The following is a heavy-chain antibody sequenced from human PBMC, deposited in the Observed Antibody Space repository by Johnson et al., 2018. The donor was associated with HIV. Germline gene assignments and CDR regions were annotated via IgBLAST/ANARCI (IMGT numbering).Heavy chain of an antibody. CDR3: ARARQRWLPNDGFDI. CDR2: ISWNRGSI. CDR1: GFTFDDYA. V-gene: IGHV3-9*01. J-gene: IGHJ3*02. D-gene: IGHD6-19*01. Sequence: EVQLVESGGGLVQPGRSLRLSCVASGFTFDDYAMHWVRQVSGKGLEWVSGISWNRGSIGYADSVKGRFTISRDNPKNSLYLQMNSLRVEDTALYYCARARQRWLPNDGFDIWGPGTMVTVSS.